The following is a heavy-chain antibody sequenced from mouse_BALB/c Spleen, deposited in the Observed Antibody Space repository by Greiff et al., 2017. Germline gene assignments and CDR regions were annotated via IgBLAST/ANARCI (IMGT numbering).Heavy chain of an antibody. CDR3: GIGNYGSSYGFDY. V-gene: IGHV1-61*01. Sequence: QVQLQQPGAELVRPGASVKLSCKASGYTFTSYWMNWVKQRPGQGLEWIGMIDPSDSETHYNQKFMGKATFSVDRSSSTVYMVLNSLTSEDPAVYYCGIGNYGSSYGFDYWGQGTTLTVSS. D-gene: IGHD1-1*01. J-gene: IGHJ2*01. CDR2: IDPSDSET. CDR1: GYTFTSYW.